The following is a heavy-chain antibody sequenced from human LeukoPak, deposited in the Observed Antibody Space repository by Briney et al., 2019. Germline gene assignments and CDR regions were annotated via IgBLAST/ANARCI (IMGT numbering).Heavy chain of an antibody. CDR3: VILVYANRVDY. J-gene: IGHJ4*02. CDR2: MNPNSGNT. CDR1: GYTFTSYD. D-gene: IGHD2-8*01. Sequence: VASVTVSCTASGYTFTSYDINWVRQAPGQGLEWMGWMNPNSGNTVYAETFPGRVTITRNHAISPAYMQLSSLRSEDTAVSYWVILVYANRVDYGGQGTLVTVS. V-gene: IGHV1-8*01.